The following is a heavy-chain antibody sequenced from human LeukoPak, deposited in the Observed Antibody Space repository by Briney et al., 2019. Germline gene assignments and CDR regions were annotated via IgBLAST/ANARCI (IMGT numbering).Heavy chain of an antibody. CDR3: ASWPYSYGQYYFDQ. Sequence: PGGSLRLSCAASGFTFSNYGMNWVRQAPGKGLEWVSVISNSGGNTYYADSVKGRFTISRDNSKNTLYLQMNSLRVEDTAVYYCASWPYSYGQYYFDQWGQGTLVTVSS. CDR1: GFTFSNYG. CDR2: ISNSGGNT. D-gene: IGHD5-18*01. J-gene: IGHJ4*02. V-gene: IGHV3-23*01.